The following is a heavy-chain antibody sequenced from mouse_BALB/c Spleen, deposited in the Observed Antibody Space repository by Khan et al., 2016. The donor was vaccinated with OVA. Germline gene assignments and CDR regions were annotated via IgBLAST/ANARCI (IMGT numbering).Heavy chain of an antibody. Sequence: VQLQESGAELVKPGASVKLSCKASGYTFTSYDINWVRQRPEQGLEWIGWMFPGDGSTKYNENFKGKATLTTDKSSSTADMQLSRLTSEDSGADCCARGGYGGFAYWGQGTLVTVSA. CDR2: MFPGDGST. V-gene: IGHV1-85*01. CDR3: ARGGYGGFAY. D-gene: IGHD2-14*01. CDR1: GYTFTSYD. J-gene: IGHJ3*01.